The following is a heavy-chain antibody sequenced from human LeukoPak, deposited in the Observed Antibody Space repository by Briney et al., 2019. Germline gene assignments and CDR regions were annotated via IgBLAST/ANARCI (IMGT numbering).Heavy chain of an antibody. Sequence: APVKVSCKVSGDTLTESSMHWVRQAPGKGLEWMGGFDPEDGEIIYAQKFQGRVTMTEDTSTDTAYMELSSLRSEDTAVYYCATEARGAAAGTYDYWGQGTLVTVSS. D-gene: IGHD6-13*01. CDR2: FDPEDGEI. CDR1: GDTLTESS. J-gene: IGHJ4*02. CDR3: ATEARGAAAGTYDY. V-gene: IGHV1-24*01.